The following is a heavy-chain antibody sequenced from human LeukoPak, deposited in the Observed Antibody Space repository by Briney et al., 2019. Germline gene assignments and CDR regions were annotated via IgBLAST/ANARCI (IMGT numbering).Heavy chain of an antibody. CDR2: IYYSGST. J-gene: IGHJ3*02. V-gene: IGHV4-59*12. Sequence: SETLSLTCTVSGGSISSYYWSWIRQPPGKGLEWIGYIYYSGSTNYNPSLKSRVTISVDTSKNQFSLKLSSVTAADTAVYYCARDPGYCRRTTCYGGAFNIWGQGTMVTVSP. CDR1: GGSISSYY. CDR3: ARDPGYCRRTTCYGGAFNI. D-gene: IGHD2-2*01.